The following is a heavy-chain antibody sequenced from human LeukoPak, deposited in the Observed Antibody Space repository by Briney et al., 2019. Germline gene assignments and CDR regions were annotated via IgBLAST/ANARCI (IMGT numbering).Heavy chain of an antibody. Sequence: GASVKVSCKASGYTFTSYAMNWVRQAPGQGLEWMGIINPSGGSTSYAQKFQGRVTMTRDTSTSTVYMGLSSLRSEDTAVYYCARRTPPAYCSGGSCYSAAWFDPWGQGTLVTVSS. CDR1: GYTFTSYA. CDR2: INPSGGST. V-gene: IGHV1-46*01. J-gene: IGHJ5*02. CDR3: ARRTPPAYCSGGSCYSAAWFDP. D-gene: IGHD2-15*01.